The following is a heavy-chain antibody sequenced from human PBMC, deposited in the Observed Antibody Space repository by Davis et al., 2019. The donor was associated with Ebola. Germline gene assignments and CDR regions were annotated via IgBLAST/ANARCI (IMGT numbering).Heavy chain of an antibody. D-gene: IGHD4-17*01. CDR1: GYTFTSYA. V-gene: IGHV1-3*01. CDR2: INAGNGNT. J-gene: IGHJ6*02. Sequence: ASVKVSCKASGYTFTSYAMHWVRQAPGQRLEWMGWINAGNGNTKYSQKFQGRVTITRDTSASTAYMELSSLRSEDTAVYYCARALGDYNFYYYYGMDVWGQGTTVTVSS. CDR3: ARALGDYNFYYYYGMDV.